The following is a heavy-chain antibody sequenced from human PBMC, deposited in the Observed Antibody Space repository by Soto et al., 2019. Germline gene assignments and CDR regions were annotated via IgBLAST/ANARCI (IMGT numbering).Heavy chain of an antibody. D-gene: IGHD2-2*01. Sequence: SETLSLTCTVSGGSISSGPYYWSWIRQHPGKGLEWIGFIYYSGNTYYNPSLKNRVTISADTSKNQFSLNLSSVTAADTAVYYCAREFSYQHPWFDPWGQGTLVTVSS. J-gene: IGHJ5*02. CDR3: AREFSYQHPWFDP. V-gene: IGHV4-31*03. CDR2: IYYSGNT. CDR1: GGSISSGPYY.